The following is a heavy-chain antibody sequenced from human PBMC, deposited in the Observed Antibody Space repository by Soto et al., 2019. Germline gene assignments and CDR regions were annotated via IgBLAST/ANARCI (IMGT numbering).Heavy chain of an antibody. CDR1: GFTFSSYA. Sequence: EGSLRLSCAASGFTFSSYAMSWVRQAPGKGLEWVSAISGSGGSTYYADSVKGRFTISRDNSKNTLYLQMNSLRAEDTAVDYCAKCRRAWGASYWYFDLWGRGTLVTVSS. V-gene: IGHV3-23*01. J-gene: IGHJ2*01. CDR2: ISGSGGST. CDR3: AKCRRAWGASYWYFDL. D-gene: IGHD3-16*01.